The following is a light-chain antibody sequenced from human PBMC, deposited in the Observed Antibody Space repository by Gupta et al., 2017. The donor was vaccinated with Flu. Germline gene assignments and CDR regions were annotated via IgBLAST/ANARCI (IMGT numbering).Light chain of an antibody. J-gene: IGLJ1*01. CDR3: CSYAGSTYV. V-gene: IGLV2-23*01. CDR2: EGS. Sequence: QSSLPQPASVSGSPGQSITISCTGTSSDVGTYNLVSWYQQRPGKAPKLMSYEGSKRPSGVSDRFSGSKSGNTASLTISGLQAEDEADYYCCSYAGSTYVFGTGTKVTVL. CDR1: SSDVGTYNL.